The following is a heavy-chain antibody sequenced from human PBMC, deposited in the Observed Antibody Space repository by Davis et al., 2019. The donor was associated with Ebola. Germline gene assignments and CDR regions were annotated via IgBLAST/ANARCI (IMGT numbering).Heavy chain of an antibody. J-gene: IGHJ4*02. Sequence: GESLKISCAASGFTFSSYGMHWVRQAPGKGLEWVAVISYDGSNKYYADSVKGRFTISRDNSKNTLYLQMNSLRAEDTAVYYCARTTTVTVFDYWGQGTLVTVSS. D-gene: IGHD4-17*01. CDR3: ARTTTVTVFDY. V-gene: IGHV3-30*03. CDR1: GFTFSSYG. CDR2: ISYDGSNK.